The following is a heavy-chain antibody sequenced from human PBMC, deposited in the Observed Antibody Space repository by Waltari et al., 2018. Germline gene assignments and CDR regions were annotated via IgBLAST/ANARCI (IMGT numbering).Heavy chain of an antibody. V-gene: IGHV3-33*01. D-gene: IGHD6-6*01. CDR2: IWYDGINK. J-gene: IGHJ4*02. CDR3: ARDLIRYSSSWKPFDY. CDR1: GFTFSSYG. Sequence: QVQLVESGGGVVQPGRSLRLSCAASGFTFSSYGMHWVRQAPGTGREWVAVIWYDGINKYYADSVKGRFTISRDNSKNTLYLQMNSLRAEDTAVYYCARDLIRYSSSWKPFDYWGQGTLVTVSS.